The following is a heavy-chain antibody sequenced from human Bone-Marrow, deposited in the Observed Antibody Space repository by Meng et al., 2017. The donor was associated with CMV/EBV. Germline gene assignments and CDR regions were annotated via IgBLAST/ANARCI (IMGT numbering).Heavy chain of an antibody. CDR2: IYPGDSDT. J-gene: IGHJ6*02. V-gene: IGHV5-51*01. CDR1: GYSFTSYW. CDR3: ARHRQYDFWSGYFQVGDMDV. D-gene: IGHD3-3*01. Sequence: GESLKISCKGSGYSFTSYWIGWVRQMPGKGLEWMGIIYPGDSDTRYSPSFQGQVTISADKSISTAYLQWSSLKASDTAMYYCARHRQYDFWSGYFQVGDMDVWVQGTTDTVSS.